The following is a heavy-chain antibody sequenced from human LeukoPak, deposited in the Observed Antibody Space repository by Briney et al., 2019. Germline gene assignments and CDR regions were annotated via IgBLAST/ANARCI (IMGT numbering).Heavy chain of an antibody. J-gene: IGHJ4*02. CDR2: ISGSGGGK. V-gene: IGHV3-23*01. CDR1: GFTLSSYA. Sequence: GGSLRLSCAASGFTLSSYAMNWVRRAPGKGREWLSAISGSGGGKYYADSVKGRFTISRDNSKNTLYLQMNSLRAEDTAVYYCAKATSRMTTVTSPLGYWGQGTLVTVSS. D-gene: IGHD4-17*01. CDR3: AKATSRMTTVTSPLGY.